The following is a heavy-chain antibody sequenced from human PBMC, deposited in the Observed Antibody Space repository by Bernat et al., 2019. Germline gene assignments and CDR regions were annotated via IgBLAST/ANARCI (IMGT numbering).Heavy chain of an antibody. Sequence: QVQLVESGGGVVQLGRSLRLSCAASGFTFSSYGMHWVRQAPGKGLEWVAVIWYDGSNKYYADSVKGRFTISRDNSKNTLSLQMSSLRAEDTAVYYCARDRPGGGWPEFDFWGQGTLVTVSS. J-gene: IGHJ4*02. CDR1: GFTFSSYG. V-gene: IGHV3-33*01. CDR3: ARDRPGGGWPEFDF. CDR2: IWYDGSNK. D-gene: IGHD6-19*01.